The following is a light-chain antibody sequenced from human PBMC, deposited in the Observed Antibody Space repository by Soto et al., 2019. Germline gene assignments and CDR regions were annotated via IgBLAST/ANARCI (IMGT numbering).Light chain of an antibody. CDR3: QQASSRPWK. Sequence: SHMAFRHSSRSASIGDTVTITCRASQSISSNLNWYQQKVGKAPDLLICAASSLQSGVPSRFSGGGSGTDFTLTISRLQPEDFATYFCQQASSRPWKFGQGTK. CDR2: AAS. CDR1: QSISSN. J-gene: IGKJ1*01. V-gene: IGKV1-39*01.